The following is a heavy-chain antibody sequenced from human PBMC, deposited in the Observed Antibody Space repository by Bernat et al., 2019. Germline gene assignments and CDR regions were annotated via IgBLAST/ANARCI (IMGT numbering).Heavy chain of an antibody. CDR1: GYTFTGYY. Sequence: QVQLVQSGAEVKKPGASVKVSCKASGYTFTGYYMHWVRQAPGQGLEWMEWINPNSGGTNYAQEFPGWFTMTRDTSISTACMELSRLRSDDTAVYYCAKGDRNGRQLVSFDRWGQGTLVTVSA. V-gene: IGHV1-2*04. D-gene: IGHD6-6*01. CDR3: AKGDRNGRQLVSFDR. J-gene: IGHJ5*02. CDR2: INPNSGGT.